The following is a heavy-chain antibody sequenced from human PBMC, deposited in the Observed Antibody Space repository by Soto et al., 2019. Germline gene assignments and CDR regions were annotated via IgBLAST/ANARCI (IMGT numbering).Heavy chain of an antibody. CDR1: GASIKSYY. V-gene: IGHV4-59*01. D-gene: IGHD2-15*01. J-gene: IGHJ4*02. Sequence: QVQLQESGPGLVKPSETLSLTCTVSGASIKSYYWSWMRQFPGKGLEWIGNMYYSGTTNYNPSLQSRVTLSVDTSKNQFSLKLTSVTAADTAVDYCAAAYDYWGQGTLVTVAS. CDR2: MYYSGTT. CDR3: AAAYDY.